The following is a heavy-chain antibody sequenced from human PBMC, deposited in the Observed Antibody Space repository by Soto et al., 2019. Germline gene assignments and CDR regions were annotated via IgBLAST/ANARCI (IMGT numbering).Heavy chain of an antibody. V-gene: IGHV3-21*01. CDR2: ISNSDHI. Sequence: SGGSLRLSRAASEFMFSNYAMNWVRQAPGKGLEWVSAISNSDHIDYADSVRGLFTVSRDNARKSLYLQMDSLGAEDTGVYYCATPYYYNHWGPGTLVTVSS. CDR1: EFMFSNYA. CDR3: ATPYYYNH. J-gene: IGHJ4*02.